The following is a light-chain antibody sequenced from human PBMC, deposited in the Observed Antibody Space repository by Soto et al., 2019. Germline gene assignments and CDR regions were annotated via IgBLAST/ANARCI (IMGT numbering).Light chain of an antibody. V-gene: IGKV1-39*01. CDR1: QSISSS. J-gene: IGKJ5*01. Sequence: EMQKTQSPSSLAASGGDRVTITCRASQSISSSLAWYQQKSGKAPKLLIYAASSLQSGVPSRFSGSGSGTDFTLTISSLQPEDFATYYCQQSYSTLTVGQGTRLEIK. CDR3: QQSYSTLT. CDR2: AAS.